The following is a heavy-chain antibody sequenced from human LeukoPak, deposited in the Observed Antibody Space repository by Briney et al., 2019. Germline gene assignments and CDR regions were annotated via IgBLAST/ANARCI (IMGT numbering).Heavy chain of an antibody. V-gene: IGHV1-69*01. CDR2: IIPIFGTA. CDR1: GGTFSSYA. D-gene: IGHD3-3*01. J-gene: IGHJ6*02. Sequence: ASVKVSCKASGGTFSSYAISWVRQAPGQGLEWMGGIIPIFGTANYAQKFQGRVTITADESTSTAYMELSSLRSEDTAVYYCARDPYDFWSGYSKAPYYYYGMDVWGQGTTVTVSS. CDR3: ARDPYDFWSGYSKAPYYYYGMDV.